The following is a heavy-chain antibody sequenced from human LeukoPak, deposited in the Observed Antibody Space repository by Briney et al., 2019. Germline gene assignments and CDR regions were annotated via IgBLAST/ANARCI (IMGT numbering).Heavy chain of an antibody. J-gene: IGHJ4*02. Sequence: PGRSLRLSCAASGFTFSSYAMHWVRQAPGKGLEWVAVISYDGGNKYYADSVKGRFTISRDNSKNTLYLQMNSLRAEDTAVYYCARDLDRHSSSRELYYWGQGTLVTVSS. D-gene: IGHD6-13*01. CDR1: GFTFSSYA. CDR3: ARDLDRHSSSRELYY. CDR2: ISYDGGNK. V-gene: IGHV3-30-3*01.